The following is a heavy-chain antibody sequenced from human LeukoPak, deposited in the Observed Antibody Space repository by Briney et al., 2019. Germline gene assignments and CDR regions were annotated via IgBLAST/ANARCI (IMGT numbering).Heavy chain of an antibody. CDR2: IIPIFGTA. J-gene: IGHJ4*02. CDR3: ARDVAGYSSGWYFDY. D-gene: IGHD6-19*01. Sequence: GASVKVSCKASGGTFSSYAISWVRQAPGQGLEWMGGIIPIFGTANYAQKFQGRVTITAGESTSTAYMELSSLRSEDTAVYYCARDVAGYSSGWYFDYWGQGTLVTVSS. CDR1: GGTFSSYA. V-gene: IGHV1-69*13.